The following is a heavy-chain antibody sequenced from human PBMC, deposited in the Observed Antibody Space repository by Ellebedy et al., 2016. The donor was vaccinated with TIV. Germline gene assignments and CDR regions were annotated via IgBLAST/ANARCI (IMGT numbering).Heavy chain of an antibody. CDR2: INPSGGTT. D-gene: IGHD3-10*01. CDR3: AREWPYVSGTNAALDY. J-gene: IGHJ4*02. CDR1: GYTFTNYY. Sequence: AASVKVSCKASGYTFTNYYIHWVRQAPGQGLEWMGIINPSGGTTSYAQTFQGRVTITRDTSTSTVYMELSSLTSEDTAVFYCAREWPYVSGTNAALDYWGQGTLVTVSS. V-gene: IGHV1-46*01.